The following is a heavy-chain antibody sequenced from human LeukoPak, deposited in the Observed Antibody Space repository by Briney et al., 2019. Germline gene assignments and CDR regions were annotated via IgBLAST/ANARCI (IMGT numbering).Heavy chain of an antibody. V-gene: IGHV3-23*01. Sequence: GGSLRLSCGASGFSFNRFAMTWVRQAPGRGLEWVSTIELDGSDTYCADSVKGRFAVSRDNSKNTLYLRLNSLRAEDTAVYYCAKDEGRLINNWYRQYWGQGTLVTVSS. D-gene: IGHD1-1*01. CDR2: IELDGSDT. CDR1: GFSFNRFA. CDR3: AKDEGRLINNWYRQY. J-gene: IGHJ4*02.